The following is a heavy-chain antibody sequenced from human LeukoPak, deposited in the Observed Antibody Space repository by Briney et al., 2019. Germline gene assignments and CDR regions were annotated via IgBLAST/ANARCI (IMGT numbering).Heavy chain of an antibody. D-gene: IGHD6-19*01. CDR1: GFTFSSYS. V-gene: IGHV3-21*01. CDR2: ISSSSSYI. J-gene: IGHJ3*02. Sequence: GGSLRLSCAASGFTFSSYSMNWVRQAPGKGLEWVSSISSSSSYIYYADSVKGRFTISRDNAKNSLYLQMNSLRAEDTAVYYCASPRERWLAFDHDAFDIWGQGTMVTVSS. CDR3: ASPRERWLAFDHDAFDI.